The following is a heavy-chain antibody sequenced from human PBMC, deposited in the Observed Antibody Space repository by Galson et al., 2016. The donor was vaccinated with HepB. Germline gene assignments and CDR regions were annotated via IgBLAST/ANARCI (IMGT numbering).Heavy chain of an antibody. J-gene: IGHJ6*04. Sequence: SLRLSCAASGFTLDNYAMHWVRQAPGKRLEWVSGISWNSRAIGYADSVKGRFTVSRDNAKNALYLQMNSLRAEDTALYYCAKDIGRGTSYYFYGMDVWGKGTTVTVSS. CDR1: GFTLDNYA. CDR3: AKDIGRGTSYYFYGMDV. CDR2: ISWNSRAI. V-gene: IGHV3-9*01. D-gene: IGHD3/OR15-3a*01.